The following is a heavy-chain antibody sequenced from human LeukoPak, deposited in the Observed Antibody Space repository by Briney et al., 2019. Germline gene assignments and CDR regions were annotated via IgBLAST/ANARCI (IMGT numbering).Heavy chain of an antibody. D-gene: IGHD3-22*01. Sequence: ASVKVSCKASGYTDTSYGISWVRQAPGQGLEWMGWISAYNGNTNYAQKLQGRVTMTTDTSTSTAYMELRSLRSEDTAVYYCARGDTMIVVVSGMDVWGQGTTVTVS. CDR3: ARGDTMIVVVSGMDV. CDR2: ISAYNGNT. CDR1: GYTDTSYG. V-gene: IGHV1-18*01. J-gene: IGHJ6*02.